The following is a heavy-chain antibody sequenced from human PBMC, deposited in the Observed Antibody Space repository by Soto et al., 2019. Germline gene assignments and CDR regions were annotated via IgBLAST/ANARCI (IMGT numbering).Heavy chain of an antibody. CDR2: INPSGGST. CDR3: ARGGYYGSGSYSAWAY. CDR1: GYTFTNYY. V-gene: IGHV1-46*01. Sequence: QVQLVQSGAEVKKPGASVKVSCKASGYTFTNYYMHWVRQAPGQGLEWMGIINPSGGSTSYAQKFQGRVTMTRDTSTSTVYMELSSLRSEDTAVYYCARGGYYGSGSYSAWAYWGQGTLVTVSS. J-gene: IGHJ4*02. D-gene: IGHD3-10*01.